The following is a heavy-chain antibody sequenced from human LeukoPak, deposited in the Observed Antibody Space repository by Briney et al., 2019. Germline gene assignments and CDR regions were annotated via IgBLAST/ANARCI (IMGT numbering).Heavy chain of an antibody. D-gene: IGHD7-27*01. Sequence: ASVKVSCKASGYTFTSYGISWVRQAPGQGLEWMGWISAYNGNTNYAQKLQGRVTMTTDTSTSTAYMELRSLRSDDTAVYYCAVANWGPPILRTTDFDYWGQGTQVTVSS. CDR2: ISAYNGNT. J-gene: IGHJ4*02. CDR1: GYTFTSYG. CDR3: AVANWGPPILRTTDFDY. V-gene: IGHV1-18*01.